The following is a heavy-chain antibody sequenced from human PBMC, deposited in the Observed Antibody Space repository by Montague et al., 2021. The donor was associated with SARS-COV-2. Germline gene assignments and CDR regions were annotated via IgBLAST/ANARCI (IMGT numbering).Heavy chain of an antibody. CDR3: ARHPLGYCSSTSCYVG. Sequence: SETLSLTCTGSGDSISSYYRRWIRQPTGKGLEWIGYIYYSGSTNYNPSLKSRVTISVDTSKNQFSLKLSSVTAADTAVYYCARHPLGYCSSTSCYVGWGQGTLVTVSS. CDR2: IYYSGST. V-gene: IGHV4-59*08. CDR1: GDSISSYY. D-gene: IGHD2-2*01. J-gene: IGHJ4*02.